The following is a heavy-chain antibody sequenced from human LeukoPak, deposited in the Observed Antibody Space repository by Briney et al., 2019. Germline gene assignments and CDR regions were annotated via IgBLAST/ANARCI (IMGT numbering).Heavy chain of an antibody. J-gene: IGHJ4*02. D-gene: IGHD5-18*01. CDR3: ARGGYSYEVLDFDY. V-gene: IGHV4-38-2*02. CDR2: IYHSGST. CDR1: GYSISSGYY. Sequence: SETLSLTCTVSGYSISSGYYWGWIRQPPGKGLEWIGSIYHSGSTYYNPSLKSRVTISVDTSKNQFSLKLSSVTAADTAVYYCARGGYSYEVLDFDYWGQGTLVTVSS.